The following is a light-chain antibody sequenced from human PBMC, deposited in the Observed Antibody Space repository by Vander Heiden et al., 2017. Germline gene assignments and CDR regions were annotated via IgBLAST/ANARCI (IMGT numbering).Light chain of an antibody. V-gene: IGKV3-11*01. CDR2: DAS. CDR3: QQRSNRPPIT. Sequence: ELVLTQSPATLSLSPGERPTLSCMASQSVSSYLAWYQQKPGQAPRLLIDDASNRATGIPARFSGSGSGTDFTLTISSLEPEDFAVYYCQQRSNRPPITFGQGTRLEIK. CDR1: QSVSSY. J-gene: IGKJ5*01.